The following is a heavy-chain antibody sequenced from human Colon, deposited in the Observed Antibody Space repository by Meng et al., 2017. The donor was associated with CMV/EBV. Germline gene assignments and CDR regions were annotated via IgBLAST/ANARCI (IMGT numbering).Heavy chain of an antibody. D-gene: IGHD5-12*01. CDR3: ATPLYCLKYEDSGSSVVPF. CDR1: FTTRS. V-gene: IGHV3-30*04. CDR2: IRYDGTIT. Sequence: FTTRSIHCVRPAPGKGLEWVKVIRYDGTITSYTDSVKCRFTINSDNSKNTQDLKINSLRAEDTASYDCATPLYCLKYEDSGSSVVPFWGQGTLVTVSS. J-gene: IGHJ4*02.